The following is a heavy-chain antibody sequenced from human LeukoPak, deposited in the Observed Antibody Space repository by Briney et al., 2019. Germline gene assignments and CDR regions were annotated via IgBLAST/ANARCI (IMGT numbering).Heavy chain of an antibody. J-gene: IGHJ4*02. Sequence: PGGSLRLSCAASGFTVSSNYMSWVRQAPGKGLEWVSVIYSGGSTYYADSVKGRFTISRDNSKNTLYLQMNSLRAEDTAVYYCAREAEPYYYDSSGYCDYWGQGTLVTVSS. CDR1: GFTVSSNY. V-gene: IGHV3-66*02. CDR3: AREAEPYYYDSSGYCDY. D-gene: IGHD3-22*01. CDR2: IYSGGST.